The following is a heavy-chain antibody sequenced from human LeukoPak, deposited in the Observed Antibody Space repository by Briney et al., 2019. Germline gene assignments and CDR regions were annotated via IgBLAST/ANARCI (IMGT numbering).Heavy chain of an antibody. J-gene: IGHJ4*02. CDR3: ASGTTMVPTDY. CDR2: INPYLGIA. Sequence: GASVKVSCKASGGTFSSYSISWVRQAPGQGLEWMGRINPYLGIANYAQRFQDRVTITADRSTSTAYMEPSSLTSEDTAVYYCASGTTMVPTDYWGQGTPVTVSS. D-gene: IGHD5-18*01. V-gene: IGHV1-69*02. CDR1: GGTFSSYS.